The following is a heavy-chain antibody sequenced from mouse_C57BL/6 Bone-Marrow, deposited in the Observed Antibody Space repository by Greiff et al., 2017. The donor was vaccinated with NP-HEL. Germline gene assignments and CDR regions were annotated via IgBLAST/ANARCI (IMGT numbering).Heavy chain of an antibody. CDR3: TRSGDYPHWNAMDY. V-gene: IGHV1-15*01. CDR2: IDPETVGT. D-gene: IGHD2-4*01. CDR1: GYTFTDYE. J-gene: IGHJ4*01. Sequence: QVQLQQSGAELVRPGASVTLSCKASGYTFTDYEMHWVKQTPVHGLEWIGAIDPETVGTSYNQKFKGKAILTADKSSSTAYMELRSLTSEDSAVYYCTRSGDYPHWNAMDYWGQGTSVTVSS.